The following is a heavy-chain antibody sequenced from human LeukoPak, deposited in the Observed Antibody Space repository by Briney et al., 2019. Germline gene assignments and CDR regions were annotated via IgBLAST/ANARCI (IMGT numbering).Heavy chain of an antibody. J-gene: IGHJ3*02. CDR1: GFTFYDYA. D-gene: IGHD3-22*01. CDR2: IGWNSGSI. V-gene: IGHV3-9*01. CDR3: AKADSSGYSACDI. Sequence: PGRSLRLSCAASGFTFYDYAMHWVRQAPGKGVEWGSGIGWNSGSIGYADSVKGRFTISRDNAKNSLYLQMNSLRAEDTALYYCAKADSSGYSACDIWGQGTMGTVSS.